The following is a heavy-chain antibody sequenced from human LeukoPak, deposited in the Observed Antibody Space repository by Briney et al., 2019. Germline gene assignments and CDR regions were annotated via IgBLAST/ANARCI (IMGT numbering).Heavy chain of an antibody. CDR1: GGSFSGYY. J-gene: IGHJ4*02. Sequence: SETLSLTCAVYGGSFSGYYWSWIRQPPGKGLEWIGEINHSGSTNYNPSLKSRVTISVDTSKNQFSLKLSSVTAADTAVYYCARRDLRGVYGSGNRGFDYWGQGTLVTVSS. D-gene: IGHD3-10*01. CDR3: ARRDLRGVYGSGNRGFDY. CDR2: INHSGST. V-gene: IGHV4-34*01.